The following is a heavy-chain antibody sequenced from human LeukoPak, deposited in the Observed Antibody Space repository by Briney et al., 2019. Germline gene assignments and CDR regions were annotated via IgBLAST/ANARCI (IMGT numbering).Heavy chain of an antibody. CDR1: ELTVRSKY. Sequence: GGSLRLSCAASELTVRSKYMTWVRQAPGKGLEWVSLIYSGGNTYYADSVKGRFTISRDNSKNTLYLQMNSLKAEDTAVYYCARDPNWSYAFDIWGQGTMVTVSS. J-gene: IGHJ3*02. D-gene: IGHD7-27*01. V-gene: IGHV3-53*01. CDR2: IYSGGNT. CDR3: ARDPNWSYAFDI.